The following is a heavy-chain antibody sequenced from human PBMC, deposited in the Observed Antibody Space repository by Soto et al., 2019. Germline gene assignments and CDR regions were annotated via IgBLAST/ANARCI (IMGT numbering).Heavy chain of an antibody. Sequence: GESLKISCKGSGYVFSTYWIGWARQMPGQGLEWMGIIYPGDSETTYSPSCEGQVTISADTSISTAYLQWDTLRTSDTAMYYCASGYCDDGDCHPASYDYWGQGTLVTVSS. CDR3: ASGYCDDGDCHPASYDY. J-gene: IGHJ4*02. CDR1: GYVFSTYW. D-gene: IGHD2-2*03. CDR2: IYPGDSET. V-gene: IGHV5-51*01.